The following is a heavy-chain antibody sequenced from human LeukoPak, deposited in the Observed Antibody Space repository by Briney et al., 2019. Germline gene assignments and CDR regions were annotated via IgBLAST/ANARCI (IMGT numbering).Heavy chain of an antibody. D-gene: IGHD2-2*01. CDR2: IIPIFGTA. Sequence: ASVKVSCKASGGTFSSYAISWVRQAPGQGLEWMGGIIPIFGTANYAQKFQGRVTITTDESTSTAYMELSSLRSEDTAVYYCARAPWVPAAISYYYYYMDVWGKGTTVTVSS. CDR3: ARAPWVPAAISYYYYYMDV. CDR1: GGTFSSYA. V-gene: IGHV1-69*05. J-gene: IGHJ6*03.